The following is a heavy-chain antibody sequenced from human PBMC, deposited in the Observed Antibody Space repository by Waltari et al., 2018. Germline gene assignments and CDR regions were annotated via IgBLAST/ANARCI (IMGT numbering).Heavy chain of an antibody. V-gene: IGHV4-38-2*01. J-gene: IGHJ4*02. D-gene: IGHD6-6*01. Sequence: QVQLQESGPGLVKPSETLSLTCAVSGYSISSGYYWGWIRQPPGKGLEWIGSIYHSGSTYYNPSLKSRVTISVDTSKNQFSLKLSSVTAADTAVYYCAVFEYSSSSSFDYWGQGTLVTVSS. CDR1: GYSISSGYY. CDR3: AVFEYSSSSSFDY. CDR2: IYHSGST.